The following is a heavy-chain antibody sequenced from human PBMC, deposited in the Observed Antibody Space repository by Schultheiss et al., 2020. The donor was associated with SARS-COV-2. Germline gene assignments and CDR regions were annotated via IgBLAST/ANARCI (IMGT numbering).Heavy chain of an antibody. CDR1: GFSFSSYG. D-gene: IGHD5-18*01. V-gene: IGHV3-33*01. Sequence: GGSLRLSCAASGFSFSSYGMHWVRQAPGKGLEWVAVIWNDGSNKYYADSVKGRFTISRDNAKNSLYLQMNSLRAEDTAVYYCARDELWGYSYGWGGDYWGQGTLVTVSS. CDR3: ARDELWGYSYGWGGDY. CDR2: IWNDGSNK. J-gene: IGHJ4*02.